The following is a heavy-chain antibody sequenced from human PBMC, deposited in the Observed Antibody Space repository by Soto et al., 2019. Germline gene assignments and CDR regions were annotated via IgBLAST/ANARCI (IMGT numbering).Heavy chain of an antibody. CDR3: ARAAVAGPEGAEYFQH. D-gene: IGHD6-19*01. CDR1: GFTFSSYW. J-gene: IGHJ1*01. CDR2: INSDGSST. V-gene: IGHV3-74*01. Sequence: GGSLRLSCAASGFTFSSYWMHWVRQAPGKGLGWVSRINSDGSSTTYADSVKGRFTISRDNAKNTLYLQMNSLRAEDTAVYYCARAAVAGPEGAEYFQHWGQGTLVTVSS.